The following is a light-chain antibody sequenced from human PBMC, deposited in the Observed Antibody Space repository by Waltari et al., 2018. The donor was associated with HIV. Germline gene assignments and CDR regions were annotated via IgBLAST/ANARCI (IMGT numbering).Light chain of an antibody. J-gene: IGLJ3*02. CDR2: DVT. CDR3: CSFSPNGASWV. CDR1: SSYIGTYDL. V-gene: IGLV2-23*02. Sequence: QSALTQPASVSGSPGQSITVPCPGTSSYIGTYDLVSWYQQEPGKAPKLIIHDVTARPSGVSSRVSGSKSGNTAFLTISGLQVEDESLYFCCSFSPNGASWVFGGGTKVTVL.